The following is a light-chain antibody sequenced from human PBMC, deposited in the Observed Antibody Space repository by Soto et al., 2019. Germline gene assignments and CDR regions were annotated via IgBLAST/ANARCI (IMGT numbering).Light chain of an antibody. CDR2: SNN. V-gene: IGLV1-44*01. Sequence: QSVLTQPPSASGTPGQRVTISCSGSSSNIGSNTVNWYQQLPGTAPKLLISSNNQRPSGVPDRFSGSKSGTSASLAISGLQSEDEADYYCAEWDDSLNGVVFGGGTKVTVL. J-gene: IGLJ2*01. CDR3: AEWDDSLNGVV. CDR1: SSNIGSNT.